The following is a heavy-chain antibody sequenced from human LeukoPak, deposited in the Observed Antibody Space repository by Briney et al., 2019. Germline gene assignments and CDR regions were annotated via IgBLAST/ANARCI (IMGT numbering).Heavy chain of an antibody. CDR1: GFTFSNYG. V-gene: IGHV3-23*01. Sequence: GGSLRLSCAASGFTFSNYGMSWVRQAPGKGLEWVSTISGSGGTTYYSDSAKGRFTISRDNSKNTQYLQMNSLKTEDTAVYYCTTIAVAVGGWGQGTLVTVSS. D-gene: IGHD6-19*01. CDR3: TTIAVAVGG. CDR2: ISGSGGTT. J-gene: IGHJ4*02.